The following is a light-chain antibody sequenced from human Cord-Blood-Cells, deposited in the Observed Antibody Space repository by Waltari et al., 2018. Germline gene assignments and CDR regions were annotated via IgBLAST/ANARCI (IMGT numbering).Light chain of an antibody. CDR3: SSYTSSSTWV. Sequence: QSALTQPASVSGSPGQSITISCTGTCSDVGGYNHVSWYQQHPGKAPKLMIYDVSNRPSGVSNRFSGSKSGNTASLTISGLQAEDEADYYCSSYTSSSTWVFGGGTKLTVL. J-gene: IGLJ3*02. V-gene: IGLV2-14*03. CDR2: DVS. CDR1: CSDVGGYNH.